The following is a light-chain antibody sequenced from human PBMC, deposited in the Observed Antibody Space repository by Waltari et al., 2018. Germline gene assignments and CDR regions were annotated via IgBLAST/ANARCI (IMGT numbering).Light chain of an antibody. J-gene: IGKJ2*02. Sequence: DILMAQSPSTLSASVGDRVTITCRASQGLGSWLAWFQQKPGKAPDLLIYKASNLESGVPSRFSGSGYGREFTLTITSLQAENSATYYCQQYNSYPWTFGQGTKLEIK. V-gene: IGKV1-5*03. CDR1: QGLGSW. CDR2: KAS. CDR3: QQYNSYPWT.